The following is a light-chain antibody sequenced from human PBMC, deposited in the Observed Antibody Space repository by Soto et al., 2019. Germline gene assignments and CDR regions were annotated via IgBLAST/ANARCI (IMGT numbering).Light chain of an antibody. CDR1: GRDIGAYDY. V-gene: IGLV2-14*01. J-gene: IGLJ1*01. CDR3: SSYTTSYFYV. CDR2: GVN. Sequence: QSALTQPASVSGSPGQSITISCTGSGRDIGAYDYVSWYQQHPGKAPKLLIYGVNNRPSGVSYRFSASKSAFTASLTISGLQAEDEAHYYCSSYTTSYFYVFGPGTNLTVL.